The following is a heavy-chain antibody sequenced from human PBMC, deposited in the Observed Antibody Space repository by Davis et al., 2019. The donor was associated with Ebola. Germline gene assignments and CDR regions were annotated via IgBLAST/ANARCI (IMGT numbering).Heavy chain of an antibody. CDR1: GGSINNYF. V-gene: IGHV4-59*12. Sequence: SETLSLTCTVSGGSINNYFWSWIRQPPGKGLEWIGNIHYLGNTNYNPSLKSRVTISLDTSRNQFSLKLTSVTAADTAVYYCARDFVHWGQGTLVPVSS. J-gene: IGHJ4*02. D-gene: IGHD3-16*02. CDR2: IHYLGNT. CDR3: ARDFVH.